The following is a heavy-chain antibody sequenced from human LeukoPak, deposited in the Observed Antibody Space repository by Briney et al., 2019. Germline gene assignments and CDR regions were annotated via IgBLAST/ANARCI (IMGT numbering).Heavy chain of an antibody. CDR1: GFTFSSYA. V-gene: IGHV3-23*01. CDR3: ARDRAVVVVAASRWFDP. Sequence: GGSLRLSCAASGFTFSSYAMSWVRQAPGKGLEWVSAISGSGGSTYYADSVKGRFTISRDNAKNSLYLQMNSLRAEDTAVYYCARDRAVVVVAASRWFDPWGQGTLVTVSS. CDR2: ISGSGGST. D-gene: IGHD2-15*01. J-gene: IGHJ5*02.